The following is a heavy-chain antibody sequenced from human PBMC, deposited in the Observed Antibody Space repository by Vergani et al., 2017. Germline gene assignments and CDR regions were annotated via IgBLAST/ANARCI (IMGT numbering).Heavy chain of an antibody. V-gene: IGHV3-33*01. Sequence: QVQLVESGGGVVQPGRSLRLSCAASGFIFSNYGLHWVRQAPGQGLEWLAVIWSYGNTKYYADSVKGRFTISRDNSKKTLYLQMKSLRAEDTAVYYCTRDDYFDASPGDYWGQGTLVTVSS. J-gene: IGHJ4*02. D-gene: IGHD3-22*01. CDR2: IWSYGNTK. CDR1: GFIFSNYG. CDR3: TRDDYFDASPGDY.